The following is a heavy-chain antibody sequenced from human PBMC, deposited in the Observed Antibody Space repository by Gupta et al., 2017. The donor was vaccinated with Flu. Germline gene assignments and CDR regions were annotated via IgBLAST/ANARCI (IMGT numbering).Heavy chain of an antibody. V-gene: IGHV2-70*01. J-gene: IGHJ4*02. CDR1: GFSLTSSGMC. D-gene: IGHD3-10*01. Sequence: QVTLRESGPALVQPTQTLTLTCTFSGFSLTSSGMCVTWIRQPPGKALEWLGVIDWDGDKYYKSSLKTRLTISRDTSKNQVVLTMTNMDPVDTATYYCARIVRGDDSYIDYWGQGTQVTVSS. CDR3: ARIVRGDDSYIDY. CDR2: IDWDGDK.